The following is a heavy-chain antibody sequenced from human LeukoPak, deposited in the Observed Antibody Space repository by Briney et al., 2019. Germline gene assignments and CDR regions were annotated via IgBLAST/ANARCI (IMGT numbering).Heavy chain of an antibody. CDR3: ASENGSYSYFDS. CDR1: GGSISSYY. D-gene: IGHD1-26*01. J-gene: IGHJ4*02. V-gene: IGHV4-59*01. Sequence: TSETLSLTCTVSGGSISSYYWSWIRQPPGKGLEWIGYIYYSGSTNYNPSLKSRVTISVDTSKNQFSLKLSSVTAADTAVYYCASENGSYSYFDSWGQGTLVPVSS. CDR2: IYYSGST.